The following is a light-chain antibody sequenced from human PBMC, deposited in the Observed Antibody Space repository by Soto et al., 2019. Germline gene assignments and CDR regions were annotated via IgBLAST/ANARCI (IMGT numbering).Light chain of an antibody. V-gene: IGKV3-15*01. CDR2: GAS. CDR3: PHSGCPPRR. J-gene: IGKJ1*01. Sequence: VRAEFPGTRSVSTEGRATLSCRASQSISGTLAWYQQKPGQAPRLLIYGASTRATSFPARFSGSGSGTDFTLTISSLEPEDVVVYHSPHSGCPPRRFGRGTKLDI. CDR1: QSISGT.